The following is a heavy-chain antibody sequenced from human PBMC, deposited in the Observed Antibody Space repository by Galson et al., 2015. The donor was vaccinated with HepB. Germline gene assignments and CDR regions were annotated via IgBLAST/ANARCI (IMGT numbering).Heavy chain of an antibody. CDR2: IKHDGNEK. Sequence: SLRLSCAASGFTFSRYWMSWVRQAPGKGLERVSNIKHDGNEKYHVDSVKGRFTISRDNAKNSLYLQMNSLRAEDTALYYCAKDISSGSYYGRTYYFDYWGQGTLVTVSS. CDR1: GFTFSRYW. D-gene: IGHD1-26*01. CDR3: AKDISSGSYYGRTYYFDY. J-gene: IGHJ4*02. V-gene: IGHV3-7*05.